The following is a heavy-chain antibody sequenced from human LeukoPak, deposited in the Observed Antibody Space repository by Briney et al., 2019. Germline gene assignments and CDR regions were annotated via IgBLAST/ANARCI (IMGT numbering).Heavy chain of an antibody. CDR3: AKEGPGGLNF. Sequence: GGSLRLSCAASGFTFSSYGMQWVRQAPGKGLEWVAVIWSAEGNKNYLDSVKGRFTISRDNSKNTLYLQMNSLTTEDTAVYYCAKEGPGGLNFWGQGTLVTVSS. D-gene: IGHD3-10*01. CDR1: GFTFSSYG. J-gene: IGHJ4*02. CDR2: IWSAEGNK. V-gene: IGHV3-30*02.